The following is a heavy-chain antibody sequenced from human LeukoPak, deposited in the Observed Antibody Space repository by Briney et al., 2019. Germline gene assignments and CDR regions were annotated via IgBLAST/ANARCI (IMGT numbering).Heavy chain of an antibody. CDR3: VKVYAAIVFDY. CDR2: ISSNGGST. Sequence: TGGALRLSCSASGFTFRSFCIHWVRQAPGEGLGYVSGISSNGGSTYYADSVKGRFIISRDNSKNTLYLQMSSLRAEDTAVYYCVKVYAAIVFDYWGQGTLVTVSS. J-gene: IGHJ4*02. CDR1: GFTFRSFC. V-gene: IGHV3-64D*09. D-gene: IGHD2-2*01.